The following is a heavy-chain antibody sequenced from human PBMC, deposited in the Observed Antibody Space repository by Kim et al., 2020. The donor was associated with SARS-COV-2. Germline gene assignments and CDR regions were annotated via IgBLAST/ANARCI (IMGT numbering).Heavy chain of an antibody. V-gene: IGHV4-31*03. J-gene: IGHJ4*02. D-gene: IGHD6-19*01. Sequence: SETLSLTCTVSGGSISSGGYYWSWIRQHPGKGLEWIGYIYYSGSTYYNPSLKRRVTISVDTSKNQFSLKLSSVTAADTAVYYCARFIAVAATGVSYNFDYWGQGTQVTVSS. CDR1: GGSISSGGYY. CDR3: ARFIAVAATGVSYNFDY. CDR2: IYYSGST.